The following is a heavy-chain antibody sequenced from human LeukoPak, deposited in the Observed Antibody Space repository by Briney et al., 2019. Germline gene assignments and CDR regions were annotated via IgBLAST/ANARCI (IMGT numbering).Heavy chain of an antibody. V-gene: IGHV4-59*01. CDR3: ARAVVPAASPPDY. Sequence: SETLSLTCTVSGGSLSSYYWSWIRQPPGKGLEWIGYIYYSGSTYDNPSLKSRVTISRDTSKNQFSLKLSSVTAADTAVYYCARAVVPAASPPDYWGQGTLVTVSS. D-gene: IGHD2-2*01. CDR2: IYYSGST. CDR1: GGSLSSYY. J-gene: IGHJ4*02.